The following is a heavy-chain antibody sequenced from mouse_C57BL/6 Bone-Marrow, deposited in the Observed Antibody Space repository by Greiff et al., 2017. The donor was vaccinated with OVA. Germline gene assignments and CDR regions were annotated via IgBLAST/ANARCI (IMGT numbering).Heavy chain of an antibody. CDR3: AREVDY. J-gene: IGHJ4*01. CDR2: ISYDGSN. CDR1: GYSITSGYY. V-gene: IGHV3-6*01. Sequence: EVKLQESGPGLVKPSQSLFLTCSVTGYSITSGYYWNWIRQFPGNKLEWMGYISYDGSNNYNPSLKNRISITRDTSKNQFFLKLNSVTTEDTATYYCAREVDYWGQGTSVTVSS.